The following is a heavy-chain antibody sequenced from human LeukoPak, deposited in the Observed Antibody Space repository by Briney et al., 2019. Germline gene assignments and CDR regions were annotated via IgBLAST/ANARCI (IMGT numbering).Heavy chain of an antibody. J-gene: IGHJ4*02. D-gene: IGHD3-10*01. CDR3: ASGVHVDGSGSYYLDY. Sequence: ASVKVSCKASGYTFTSSDINWVRQATGQGLEWMGWTNPNSGNTGYAQKFQGRVTMTRNTSISTAYTELSSLRSEDTAVYYCASGVHVDGSGSYYLDYWGQGTLVTVSS. CDR2: TNPNSGNT. CDR1: GYTFTSSD. V-gene: IGHV1-8*01.